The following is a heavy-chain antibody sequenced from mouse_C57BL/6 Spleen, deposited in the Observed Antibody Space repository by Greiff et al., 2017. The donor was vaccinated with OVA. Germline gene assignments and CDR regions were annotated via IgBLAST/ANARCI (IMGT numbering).Heavy chain of an antibody. V-gene: IGHV1-82*01. D-gene: IGHD2-4*01. CDR2: IYPGDGDT. Sequence: QVQLQQSGPELVKPGASVKISCKASGYAFSSSWMNWVKQRPGKGLEWIGRIYPGDGDTNYNGKFKGKATLTADKSSSTAYMQLSSLTSEDSAVYFCAREGLDYDYWFAYWGQGTLVTVSA. J-gene: IGHJ3*01. CDR1: GYAFSSSW. CDR3: AREGLDYDYWFAY.